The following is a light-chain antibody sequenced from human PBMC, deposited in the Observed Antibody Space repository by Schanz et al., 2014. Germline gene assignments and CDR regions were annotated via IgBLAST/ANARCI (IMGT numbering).Light chain of an antibody. CDR1: SSDVGGYNY. Sequence: QSALTQPASVSASPGQSITISCTGTSSDVGGYNYVSWYQQHPGKAPKLMIYDVSYRPSGVSNRFSGSKSGNTASLTISGLQAEDEADYYCSSYTSSSTLPVVFGGGTKVTVL. CDR3: SSYTSSSTLPVV. V-gene: IGLV2-14*01. CDR2: DVS. J-gene: IGLJ2*01.